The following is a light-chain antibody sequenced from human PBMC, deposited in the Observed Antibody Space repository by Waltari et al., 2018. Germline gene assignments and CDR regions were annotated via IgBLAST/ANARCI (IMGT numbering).Light chain of an antibody. CDR1: QGINKE. V-gene: IGKV1-27*01. Sequence: DIQMTQSPSSLSASVGDRVTVTCRASQGINKELNWYQQKPGKAPTLLIYAASSLQTGVSSRFSGSGSGTDFTLIISSLQAADVATYYCQQDYSTPFTFGPGTKLDIK. CDR3: QQDYSTPFT. J-gene: IGKJ3*01. CDR2: AAS.